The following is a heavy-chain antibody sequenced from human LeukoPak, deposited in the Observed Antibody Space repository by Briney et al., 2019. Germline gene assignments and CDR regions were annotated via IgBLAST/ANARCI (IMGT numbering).Heavy chain of an antibody. CDR3: ARHRLDLSSGSAFDI. D-gene: IGHD3-22*01. Sequence: PSETLSLTCTVSGGSISSGSYYWGWIRQPPGKGLEWIGSIYYSGSTYYNPSLKSRVTISVDTSKNQFSLKLSSVTAADTAVYYCARHRLDLSSGSAFDIWGQGTMVTVSS. CDR2: IYYSGST. CDR1: GGSISSGSYY. V-gene: IGHV4-39*01. J-gene: IGHJ3*02.